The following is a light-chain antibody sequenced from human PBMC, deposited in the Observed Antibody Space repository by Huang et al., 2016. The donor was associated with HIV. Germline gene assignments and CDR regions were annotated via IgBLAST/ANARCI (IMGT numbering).Light chain of an antibody. CDR1: QSVSNN. Sequence: EIVMTQSPATLSVSPGERATLSCRASQSVSNNLAWYQQTPGQAPRLLIYGPSTRATGIPARFSGNGSGTEFTLTISSLQSEDFALYYCQQYNNWPPWTFGQGTKVEIK. J-gene: IGKJ1*01. CDR2: GPS. CDR3: QQYNNWPPWT. V-gene: IGKV3-15*01.